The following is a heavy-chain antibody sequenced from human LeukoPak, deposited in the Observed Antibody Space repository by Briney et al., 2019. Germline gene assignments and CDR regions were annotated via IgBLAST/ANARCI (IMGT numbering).Heavy chain of an antibody. D-gene: IGHD2-2*01. J-gene: IGHJ4*02. CDR1: GYTFTSYG. V-gene: IGHV1-2*02. CDR2: INPNSGGT. Sequence: ASVKVSCKASGYTFTSYGISWVRQAPGQGLEWMGWINPNSGGTNYAQKFQGRVTMTRDTSISTAYMELSRLRSDDTAVYYCARDREDIVVVPAAIDYWGQGTLVTVSS. CDR3: ARDREDIVVVPAAIDY.